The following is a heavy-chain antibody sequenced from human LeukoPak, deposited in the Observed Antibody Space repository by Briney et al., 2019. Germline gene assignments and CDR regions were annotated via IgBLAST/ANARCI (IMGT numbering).Heavy chain of an antibody. D-gene: IGHD6-19*01. V-gene: IGHV4-4*07. CDR3: ARVVVVAGTGYFDY. J-gene: IGHJ4*02. CDR1: GGSISSYY. CDR2: IYTSGST. Sequence: SETLSLTCTVSGGSISSYYWSWIRRPAGKGLEWIGRIYTSGSTNYNPSLKSRVTMSVDTSKNQFSLKLSSVTAADTAVYYCARVVVVAGTGYFDYWGQGTLVTVSS.